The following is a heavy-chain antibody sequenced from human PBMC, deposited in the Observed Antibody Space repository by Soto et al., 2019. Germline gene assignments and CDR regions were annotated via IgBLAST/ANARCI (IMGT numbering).Heavy chain of an antibody. D-gene: IGHD1-1*01. CDR1: GFSFTNYG. V-gene: IGHV1-18*01. Sequence: QVQLVQSGAEVKKPGASVKVSCKASGFSFTNYGFIWVRQAPGQGLEWMGWISAYNGNTNYAQNLQGRVTMTTETSTSTAYMELRSLTSDDTAVYYCARRPRTGTGIGWFDPWGQGTLVTVSS. CDR2: ISAYNGNT. CDR3: ARRPRTGTGIGWFDP. J-gene: IGHJ5*02.